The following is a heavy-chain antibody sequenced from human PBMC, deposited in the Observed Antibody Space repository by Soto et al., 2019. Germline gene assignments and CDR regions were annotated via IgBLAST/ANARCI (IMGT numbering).Heavy chain of an antibody. Sequence: GGSLRLSCAASGFTFSSYWMSWVRQAPGKGLEWVANIKQDGSEKYYVDSVKGRFTISRDNAKNSLYLQMNSLRAEDTAVYYCARVDYDFWSGYHHFDYWGQGTLVTVSS. CDR1: GFTFSSYW. J-gene: IGHJ4*02. CDR3: ARVDYDFWSGYHHFDY. D-gene: IGHD3-3*01. CDR2: IKQDGSEK. V-gene: IGHV3-7*01.